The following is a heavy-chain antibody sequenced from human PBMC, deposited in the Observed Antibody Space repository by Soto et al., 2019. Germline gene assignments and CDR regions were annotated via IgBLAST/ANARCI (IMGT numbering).Heavy chain of an antibody. Sequence: SETLSLTCTVSGTSMSGHFWSWMRQPPGKGLEWIGYGYYSGTTNHNPSLKSRVIISVDTSKKQFSLRLTSVTAADTAVYYCARGSDYTSSFDYWGQGTLVTVSS. D-gene: IGHD3-22*01. CDR3: ARGSDYTSSFDY. CDR1: GTSMSGHF. J-gene: IGHJ4*02. CDR2: GYYSGTT. V-gene: IGHV4-59*11.